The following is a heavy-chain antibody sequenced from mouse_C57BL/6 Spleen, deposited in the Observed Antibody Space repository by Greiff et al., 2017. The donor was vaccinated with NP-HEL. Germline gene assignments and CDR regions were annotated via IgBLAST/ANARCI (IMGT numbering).Heavy chain of an antibody. D-gene: IGHD1-1*01. CDR2: IDPENGDT. CDR3: TYYPWFAY. J-gene: IGHJ3*01. Sequence: VQLKESGAELVRPGASVKLSCTASGFNIKDDYMHWVKQRPEQGLEWIGWIDPENGDTEYASKFQGKATITADTSSNTAYLQLSSLTSEDTAVYYCTYYPWFAYWGQGTLVTVSA. V-gene: IGHV14-4*01. CDR1: GFNIKDDY.